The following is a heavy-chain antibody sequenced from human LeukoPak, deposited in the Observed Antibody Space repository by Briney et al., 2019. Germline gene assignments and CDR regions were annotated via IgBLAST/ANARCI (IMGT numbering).Heavy chain of an antibody. CDR1: GYTFTSYY. Sequence: ASVKVSCKASGYTFTSYYMHWVRQAPGQGLEWMGLINPTGGSTGYAQKFQGRVTMTRDTSISTAYMDMSSLRSDDTAVYYCARDYPYGSGSYYTDRYYFDYWGQGTLVTVSS. J-gene: IGHJ4*02. CDR2: INPTGGST. CDR3: ARDYPYGSGSYYTDRYYFDY. V-gene: IGHV1-46*01. D-gene: IGHD3-10*01.